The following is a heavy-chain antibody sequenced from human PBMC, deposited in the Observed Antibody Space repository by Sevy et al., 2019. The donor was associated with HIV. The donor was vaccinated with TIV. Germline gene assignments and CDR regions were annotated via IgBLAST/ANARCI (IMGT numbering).Heavy chain of an antibody. J-gene: IGHJ6*02. CDR3: ARRPDLGEIIPTGVMDV. D-gene: IGHD3-3*01. CDR1: GFTFSNYA. V-gene: IGHV3-23*01. CDR2: MSSSGGTT. Sequence: GGSLRLSCAASGFTFSNYAISWVRQAPGKGLEWVSVMSSSGGTTYYAGSVEGGFTISRDNSKNTRYLQMNGLRAEDKAIYYCARRPDLGEIIPTGVMDVWGRGTMVTVSS.